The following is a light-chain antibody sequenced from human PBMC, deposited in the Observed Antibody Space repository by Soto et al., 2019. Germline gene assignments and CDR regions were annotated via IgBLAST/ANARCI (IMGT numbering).Light chain of an antibody. Sequence: QSVLTQPASVSGSPGQSITISCTGTSSDVGGENYVSWYQHHPGRAPKLMIYDVSNRPSGVSNRFSGSKSGNTASLTISGLQAEDEADYYCSSYSTTSTPVFGSGAKVTVL. CDR3: SSYSTTSTPV. CDR2: DVS. J-gene: IGLJ1*01. V-gene: IGLV2-14*01. CDR1: SSDVGGENY.